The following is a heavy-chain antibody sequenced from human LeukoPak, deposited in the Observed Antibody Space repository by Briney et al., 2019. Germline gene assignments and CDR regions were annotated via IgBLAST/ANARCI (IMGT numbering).Heavy chain of an antibody. Sequence: SVKVSCKASGGTFSSYAISWVRQAPGQGLEWMGGIIPIFGTANYAQNFQGRVTITTDESTRTAYMELSSLRSEDTAVYYWARGGSGSYYRHWGQGTLVTVSS. V-gene: IGHV1-69*05. CDR2: IIPIFGTA. CDR3: ARGGSGSYYRH. J-gene: IGHJ4*02. CDR1: GGTFSSYA. D-gene: IGHD3-10*01.